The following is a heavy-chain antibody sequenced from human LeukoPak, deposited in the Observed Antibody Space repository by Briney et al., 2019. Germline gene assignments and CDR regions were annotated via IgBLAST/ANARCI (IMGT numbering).Heavy chain of an antibody. CDR2: ISAYSGNT. CDR3: AREPTARGDYYFDY. J-gene: IGHJ4*02. CDR1: GYTFTSYG. Sequence: ASVKVSCKASGYTFTSYGISWVRQAPGQGLEWMGWISAYSGNTNYAQKLQGRVTMTTDTSTSTAYMELRSLRSEDTAVYYCAREPTARGDYYFDYWGQGTLVTVSS. D-gene: IGHD3-10*01. V-gene: IGHV1-18*01.